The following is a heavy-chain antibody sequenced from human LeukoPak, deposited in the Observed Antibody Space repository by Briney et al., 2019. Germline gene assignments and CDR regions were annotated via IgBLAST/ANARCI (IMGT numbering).Heavy chain of an antibody. CDR3: ARYGDYGSYFDY. J-gene: IGHJ4*02. D-gene: IGHD4-17*01. V-gene: IGHV1-69*13. CDR1: GGTFTSYA. CDR2: IIPIFGTA. Sequence: SVKVSCKASGGTFTSYAISWVRQAPGQGLEWMGGIIPIFGTANYAQKFQGRVTITADESTSTAYMELSSLRSEDTAVYYCARYGDYGSYFDYWGQGTLVTVSS.